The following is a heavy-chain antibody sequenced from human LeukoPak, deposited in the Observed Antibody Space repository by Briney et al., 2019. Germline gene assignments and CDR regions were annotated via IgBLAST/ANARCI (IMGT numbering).Heavy chain of an antibody. J-gene: IGHJ4*02. V-gene: IGHV1-69*04. D-gene: IGHD5-24*01. CDR2: IIPIVGIA. Sequence: SVKVSCKASGGTFSSYALSWVRQAPGQGLEWMRTIIPIVGIANYAQKFQGRVTITADKSTSTAYMELSSLRSEDTAVYYCARDGEMATIYFDYWGQGTLVTVSS. CDR1: GGTFSSYA. CDR3: ARDGEMATIYFDY.